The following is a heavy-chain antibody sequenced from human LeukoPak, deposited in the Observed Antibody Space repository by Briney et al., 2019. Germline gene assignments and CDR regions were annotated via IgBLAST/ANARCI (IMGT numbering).Heavy chain of an antibody. CDR3: ARGSMVVRMVRGVILQHPYYMDV. J-gene: IGHJ6*03. Sequence: PSETLSLTCAVYGGSFSGYYWSWIRQPPGKGLEWIGEINHSGSTNYNPSLKSRVTISVDTSKNQFSLKLSSVTAADTAVYYCARGSMVVRMVRGVILQHPYYMDVWGKGTTVTVSS. V-gene: IGHV4-34*01. CDR2: INHSGST. D-gene: IGHD3-10*01. CDR1: GGSFSGYY.